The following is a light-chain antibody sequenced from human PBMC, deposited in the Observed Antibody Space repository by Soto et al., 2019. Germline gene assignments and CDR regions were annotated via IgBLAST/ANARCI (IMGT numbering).Light chain of an antibody. CDR1: QSISRW. Sequence: DIQMTQSPSTLSASVGDRVTITCRASQSISRWLAWYQQQPGKAPHALIYDASSLKSGVPSRFSGSGSGTEFTPTISSLHPDFFASYYCQQYNTYSTFGQGTRLEIK. CDR2: DAS. CDR3: QQYNTYST. J-gene: IGKJ5*01. V-gene: IGKV1-5*01.